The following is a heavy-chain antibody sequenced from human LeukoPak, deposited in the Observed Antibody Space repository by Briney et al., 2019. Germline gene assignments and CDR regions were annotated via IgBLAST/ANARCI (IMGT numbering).Heavy chain of an antibody. J-gene: IGHJ4*02. CDR3: ARHEGRGYGDYEGN. CDR2: IYYSEST. CDR1: GGSISSTNYY. V-gene: IGHV4-39*01. D-gene: IGHD4-17*01. Sequence: SETLSLTCTVSGGSISSTNYYWGWIRQPPGKGLEWIGSIYYSESTYYNPSLKSRVTMSVDRSKNHFSLNLSSVTAADTAVYYCARHEGRGYGDYEGNWGQGTLVTVSS.